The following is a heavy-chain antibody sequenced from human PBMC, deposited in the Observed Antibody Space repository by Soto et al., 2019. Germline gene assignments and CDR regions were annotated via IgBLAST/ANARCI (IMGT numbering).Heavy chain of an antibody. CDR2: IIPILGIA. V-gene: IGHV1-69*02. Sequence: SVKVSCKASGGTFSSYTISWVRQAPGQGLEWMGRIIPILGIANYAQKLQGRVTITADKSTSTAYMELSSLRSEDTAVYYCAARYYDILTGSRDWYFDLWGRGTLVTVSS. J-gene: IGHJ2*01. D-gene: IGHD3-9*01. CDR3: AARYYDILTGSRDWYFDL. CDR1: GGTFSSYT.